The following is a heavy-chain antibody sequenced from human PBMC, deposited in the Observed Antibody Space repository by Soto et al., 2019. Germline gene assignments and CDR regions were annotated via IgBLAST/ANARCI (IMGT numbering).Heavy chain of an antibody. V-gene: IGHV3-30*18. D-gene: IGHD4-17*01. Sequence: QVQLVESGGGVVQPGRSLRLSCAASGFTFSSYGMHWVRQAPGKGLEWVAVISYDGSNKYYADSVKGRFTISRDNSKNTLYLQMNSLRAEDTAVYYCAKEKGDYGAFDTWGQGTMVTVSS. CDR2: ISYDGSNK. CDR1: GFTFSSYG. J-gene: IGHJ3*02. CDR3: AKEKGDYGAFDT.